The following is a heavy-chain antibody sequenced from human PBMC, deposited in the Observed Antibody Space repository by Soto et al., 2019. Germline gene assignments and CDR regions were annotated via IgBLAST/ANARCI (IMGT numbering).Heavy chain of an antibody. V-gene: IGHV3-23*01. D-gene: IGHD2-2*01. J-gene: IGHJ4*02. Sequence: EVQLLESGGGLVQPGGSLRLSCVASGFTFSRYVMSWVRQAPGKGLEWVSTINSNGDSTYYADSVKGRFTISRDNSRNSLYLQVNSLRAEDTAVYYCARVPDPDYCSRTSCLYYFDYWGQGALVTVSS. CDR1: GFTFSRYV. CDR2: INSNGDST. CDR3: ARVPDPDYCSRTSCLYYFDY.